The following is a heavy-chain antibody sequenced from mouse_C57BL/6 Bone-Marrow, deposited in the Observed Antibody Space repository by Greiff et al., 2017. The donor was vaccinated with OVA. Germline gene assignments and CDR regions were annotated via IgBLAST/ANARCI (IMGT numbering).Heavy chain of an antibody. D-gene: IGHD2-3*01. J-gene: IGHJ4*01. CDR3: AKKRGGWLLRGAMDY. CDR2: IWRGGST. Sequence: QVQLKQSGPGLVQPSQSLSITCTVSGFSLTSYGVHWVRQSPGKGLEWLGVIWRGGSTDYNAAFMSRLSITKDNSKSQVFFKMNSLQADDTAIYYCAKKRGGWLLRGAMDYWGQGTSVTVSS. CDR1: GFSLTSYG. V-gene: IGHV2-5*01.